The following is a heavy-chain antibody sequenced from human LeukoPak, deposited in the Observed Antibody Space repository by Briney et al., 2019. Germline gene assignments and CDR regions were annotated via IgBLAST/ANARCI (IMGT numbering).Heavy chain of an antibody. V-gene: IGHV1-46*01. CDR1: GYTFTRHY. D-gene: IGHD2-8*01. Sequence: ASVKVSCKASGYTFTRHYMNRVRQAPGQGLEWMGKINPSSGGTGYAQKFQGRVTMTRDTSTSTVYMELTSLRSEDTAVYYCARDGLYCTNGVCSSDIWGQGILVTVSS. CDR3: ARDGLYCTNGVCSSDI. CDR2: INPSSGGT. J-gene: IGHJ3*02.